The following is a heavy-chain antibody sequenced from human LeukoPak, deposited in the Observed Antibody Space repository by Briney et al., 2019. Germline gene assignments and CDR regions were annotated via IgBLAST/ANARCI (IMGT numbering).Heavy chain of an antibody. D-gene: IGHD3-3*01. CDR1: GYTFTGYY. J-gene: IGHJ4*02. CDR2: INPNSGGT. V-gene: IGHV1-2*02. CDR3: AREHDFWSGYNALPDY. Sequence: ASVKVSCKASGYTFTGYYMHWVRRAPGQGLEWMGWINPNSGGTNYAQKFQGGVTMTRDTSISTAYMELSRLRSDDTAVYYCAREHDFWSGYNALPDYWGQGTLVTVSS.